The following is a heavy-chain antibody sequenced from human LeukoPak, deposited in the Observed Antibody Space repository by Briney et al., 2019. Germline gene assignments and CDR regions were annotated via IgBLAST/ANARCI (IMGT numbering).Heavy chain of an antibody. CDR2: IIAIFGTA. Sequence: ASVKVSCKASGGTFSSYAISWVRQAPGQGLEWMGGIIAIFGTANYAQKFQGRVTITADESTSTAYMELSSLRSEDTAVYYCARERSHVDILTGYYTYYYYYGMDVWGKGTTVTVSS. D-gene: IGHD3-9*01. J-gene: IGHJ6*04. CDR3: ARERSHVDILTGYYTYYYYYGMDV. CDR1: GGTFSSYA. V-gene: IGHV1-69*13.